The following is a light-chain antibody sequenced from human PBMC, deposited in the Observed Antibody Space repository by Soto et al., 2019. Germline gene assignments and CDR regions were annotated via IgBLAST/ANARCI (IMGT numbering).Light chain of an antibody. Sequence: QSALTQPPSASGSPGQSVTISCTGTSSDVGGYNYVSWYQQHPGEAPKLMIYEVSERPSGVPDRFSGSKSGNTASLTVSGFQAEDEADYYCSSYAGSNRVVFGGGTKLTVL. CDR1: SSDVGGYNY. CDR2: EVS. V-gene: IGLV2-8*01. CDR3: SSYAGSNRVV. J-gene: IGLJ2*01.